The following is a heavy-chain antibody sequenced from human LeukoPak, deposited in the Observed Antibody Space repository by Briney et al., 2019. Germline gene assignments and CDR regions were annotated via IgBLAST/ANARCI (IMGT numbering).Heavy chain of an antibody. CDR1: GFTFSSYW. D-gene: IGHD3-3*01. J-gene: IGHJ4*02. V-gene: IGHV3-7*01. CDR2: IKKDGSEK. Sequence: GGSLRLSCAASGFTFSSYWMSWVRQAPGKGLEWVANIKKDGSEKYYVDSVKGRFTISRDNAKNSLYLQMNSLRAEDTAVYYCARLNNYDFWSGYKYYFDYWGQGTLVTVSS. CDR3: ARLNNYDFWSGYKYYFDY.